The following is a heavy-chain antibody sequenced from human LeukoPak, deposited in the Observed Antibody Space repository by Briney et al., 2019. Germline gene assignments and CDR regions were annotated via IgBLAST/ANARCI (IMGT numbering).Heavy chain of an antibody. V-gene: IGHV4-59*08. Sequence: PSETLSLTCTVSGGSISSYYWSWIRRPPGKGLEWIGYMDDSGSTNYNPSLTSRVTISEDTSKNQLSLKLGSVTAADTAVYYCARHSSGSGGAFQYWGQGTPVTVSS. J-gene: IGHJ4*02. CDR1: GGSISSYY. CDR2: MDDSGST. D-gene: IGHD6-19*01. CDR3: ARHSSGSGGAFQY.